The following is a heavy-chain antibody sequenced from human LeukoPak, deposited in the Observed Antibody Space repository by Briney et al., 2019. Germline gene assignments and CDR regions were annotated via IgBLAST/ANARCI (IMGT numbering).Heavy chain of an antibody. CDR3: AKALYYYGSGSYPGRY. CDR2: ISGSGGST. J-gene: IGHJ4*02. Sequence: PGGSPRLSCAASGFTFSSYAMSWVRQAPGKGLEWVSAISGSGGSTYYADSVKGRFTISRDNSKNTLYLQMNSLRAEDTAVYYCAKALYYYGSGSYPGRYWGQGTLVTVSS. V-gene: IGHV3-23*01. CDR1: GFTFSSYA. D-gene: IGHD3-10*01.